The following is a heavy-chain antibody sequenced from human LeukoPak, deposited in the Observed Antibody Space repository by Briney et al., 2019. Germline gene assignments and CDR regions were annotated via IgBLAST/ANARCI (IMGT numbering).Heavy chain of an antibody. CDR3: ARDGGFATYDAFDI. CDR1: GFTFSSYW. J-gene: IGHJ3*02. D-gene: IGHD3-16*01. V-gene: IGHV3-7*01. CDR2: IKQDGSEK. Sequence: GGSLRLSCAASGFTFSSYWMSWVRQAPGKGLEWVANIKQDGSEKYYVDSVKGRFTISRDNAKNSLYLQMNSLRAEDTAVYYCARDGGFATYDAFDIWGQGTMVTVSS.